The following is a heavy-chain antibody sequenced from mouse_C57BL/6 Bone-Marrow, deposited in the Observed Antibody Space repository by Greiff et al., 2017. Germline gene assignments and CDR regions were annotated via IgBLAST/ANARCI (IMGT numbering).Heavy chain of an antibody. Sequence: EVQGVESGGGLVQPGGSMKLSCVASGFTFSNYWMNWVRQSPEKGLEWVAQIRLKSDNYATHYAESVKGRFTISRDDSKSSVYLQMNNLRAEDTGIDYCTEPHDGYYDAMDYWGQGTSVTVSS. D-gene: IGHD2-3*01. CDR3: TEPHDGYYDAMDY. V-gene: IGHV6-3*01. CDR2: IRLKSDNYAT. CDR1: GFTFSNYW. J-gene: IGHJ4*01.